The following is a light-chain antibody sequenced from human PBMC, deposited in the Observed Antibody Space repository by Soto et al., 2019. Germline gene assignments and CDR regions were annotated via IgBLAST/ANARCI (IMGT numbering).Light chain of an antibody. V-gene: IGKV1-39*01. CDR3: QQSYSLYT. J-gene: IGKJ2*01. CDR2: AAS. CDR1: KSISNY. Sequence: DIQMTQSPSSLSASVGDRVTITCRASKSISNYVNWYQQKPGRAPKVLIYAASTLQSGVPSRFSGSGSGTDFTLTISSLQPEDFATYYCQQSYSLYTFGQGTKLEFK.